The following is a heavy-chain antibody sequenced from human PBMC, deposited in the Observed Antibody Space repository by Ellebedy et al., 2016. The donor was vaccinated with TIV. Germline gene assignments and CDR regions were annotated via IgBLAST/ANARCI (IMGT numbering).Heavy chain of an antibody. V-gene: IGHV1-2*04. Sequence: ASVKVSXXASGYTFTSYGISWVRQAPGQGLEWMGWINPNSGGTNYAQKFQGWVTITRDTSISTAYMELSSLRSEDTAVYYCARARIVGAFDIWGQGTMVTVSS. J-gene: IGHJ3*02. D-gene: IGHD1-26*01. CDR1: GYTFTSYG. CDR3: ARARIVGAFDI. CDR2: INPNSGGT.